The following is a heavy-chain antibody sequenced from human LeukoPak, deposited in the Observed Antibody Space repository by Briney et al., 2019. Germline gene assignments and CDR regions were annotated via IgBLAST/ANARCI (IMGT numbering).Heavy chain of an antibody. V-gene: IGHV3-30*03. CDR2: ISYDGRNT. CDR3: ARDLSNSGYFDY. CDR1: GFTFRNYG. D-gene: IGHD1-1*01. J-gene: IGHJ4*02. Sequence: GGSLRLSCAASGFTFRNYGMHWVRQAPGKGLEWVAIISYDGRNTFYADSVKGRFTISRDNSKNTLYLQMNSLRAEDTAVYYCARDLSNSGYFDYWGQGTLVTVSS.